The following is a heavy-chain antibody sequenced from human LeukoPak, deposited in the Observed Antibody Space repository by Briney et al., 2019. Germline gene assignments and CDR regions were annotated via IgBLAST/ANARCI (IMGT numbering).Heavy chain of an antibody. Sequence: ASVKVSCKASGYTFTSYAMHWVRQAPGQRLEWMGWINAGNGNTKYSQEFQGRVTITRDTCASTAYRELSSLRSEDMAVYYCARDHNDYNWKGGFDPWGQGTLVTVSS. CDR1: GYTFTSYA. CDR3: ARDHNDYNWKGGFDP. V-gene: IGHV1-3*03. CDR2: INAGNGNT. D-gene: IGHD1-20*01. J-gene: IGHJ5*02.